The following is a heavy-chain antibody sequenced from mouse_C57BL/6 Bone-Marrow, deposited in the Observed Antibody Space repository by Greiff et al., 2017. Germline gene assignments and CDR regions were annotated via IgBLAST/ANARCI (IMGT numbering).Heavy chain of an antibody. V-gene: IGHV1-61*01. CDR1: GYTFTSYW. Sequence: QVQLQQPGAELVRPGSSVKLSCKASGYTFTSYWMDWVKQRPGQGLEWIGNIYPSDSVTHYNQKFKDKATLTVDKSSSTAYMKLSCLTSEDSAVYYCARDGSSYDWYFDVWGTGTTVTVSS. J-gene: IGHJ1*03. D-gene: IGHD1-1*01. CDR2: IYPSDSVT. CDR3: ARDGSSYDWYFDV.